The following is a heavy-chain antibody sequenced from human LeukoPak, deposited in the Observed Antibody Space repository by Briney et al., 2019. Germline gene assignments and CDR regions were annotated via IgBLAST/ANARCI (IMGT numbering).Heavy chain of an antibody. D-gene: IGHD6-19*01. CDR3: AKPPRGWYYFDY. CDR2: ISYDGSNQ. CDR1: GFPLSSYG. V-gene: IGHV3-30*18. Sequence: GGSLRLSCAASGFPLSSYGMHWVRQAPGKGLEWVAVISYDGSNQYYADSVKGRFTISRDDSKNTLYLQMNSLRAEDTAVYYCAKPPRGWYYFDYWGQGTLVTVSS. J-gene: IGHJ4*02.